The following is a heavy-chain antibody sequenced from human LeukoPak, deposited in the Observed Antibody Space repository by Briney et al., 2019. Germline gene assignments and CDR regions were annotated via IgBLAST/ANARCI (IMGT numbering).Heavy chain of an antibody. CDR2: ISGSGGST. V-gene: IGHV3-23*01. CDR3: ARHDSFIPY. D-gene: IGHD3-16*02. CDR1: GFTFSSYA. Sequence: GGSLRLSCAASGFTFSSYAMSWVRQAPGKGLEWVSAISGSGGSTYYADSVKGRFTTSRDNSKNTVSLQMNNLRAEDTAVYFCARHDSFIPYWGQGTLVTVTS. J-gene: IGHJ4*02.